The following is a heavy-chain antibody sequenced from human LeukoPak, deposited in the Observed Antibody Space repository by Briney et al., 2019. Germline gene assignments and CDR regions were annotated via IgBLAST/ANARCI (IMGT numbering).Heavy chain of an antibody. CDR1: GGSFSGYY. V-gene: IGHV4-34*01. J-gene: IGHJ4*02. CDR3: ARGEATIYYFDY. CDR2: INHSGST. D-gene: IGHD5-24*01. Sequence: SEILSLTCAVYGGSFSGYYWSWIRQPPGKGLEWIGEINHSGSTNYNPSLKSRVTISVDTSKNQFSLKLSSVTAADTAVYYCARGEATIYYFDYWGQGTLVTVSS.